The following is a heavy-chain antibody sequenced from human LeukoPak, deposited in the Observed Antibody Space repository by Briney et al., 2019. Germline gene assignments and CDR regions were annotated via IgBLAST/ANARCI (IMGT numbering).Heavy chain of an antibody. J-gene: IGHJ6*03. CDR2: ISSSSSYI. D-gene: IGHD3-3*01. V-gene: IGHV3-21*01. Sequence: PGGSLRLSCAASGFTFSSYSMNWVRQAPGKGLEWVSSISSSSSYIYYADSVKGRFTISRDNAKNSLYLQMNSLRAEDTAVYYCARGVTIFPLGYYYYMDVWGKGTTVTVSS. CDR1: GFTFSSYS. CDR3: ARGVTIFPLGYYYYMDV.